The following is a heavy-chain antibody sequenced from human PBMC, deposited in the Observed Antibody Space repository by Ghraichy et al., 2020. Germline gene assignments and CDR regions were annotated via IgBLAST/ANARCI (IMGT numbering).Heavy chain of an antibody. J-gene: IGHJ4*02. Sequence: GGSLRLSCAASGFTFSSYAMSWVRQAPGKGLEWVSGISGSGGSTYYADSVKGRFTISRDNSKNTLYLQMNSLRAEDTAVYYCAKDGGYERSGYPLFWYFDFWGQGTLVTVSS. CDR3: AKDGGYERSGYPLFWYFDF. CDR2: ISGSGGST. CDR1: GFTFSSYA. D-gene: IGHD3-22*01. V-gene: IGHV3-23*01.